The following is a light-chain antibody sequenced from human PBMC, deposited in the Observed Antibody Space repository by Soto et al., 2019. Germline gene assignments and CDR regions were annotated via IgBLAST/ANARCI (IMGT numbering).Light chain of an antibody. CDR1: QSVLYSPNNKNY. CDR3: LQYINAPQT. J-gene: IGKJ1*01. V-gene: IGKV4-1*01. CDR2: WAS. Sequence: DIVLTQSPDSLAVSLGERATINCKSSQSVLYSPNNKNYLAWYQQKPGQPPKLLVYWASTRESGVPDRFSGSRSETDFTLTINNLQAEDVSVYYCLQYINAPQTCGQGTKVEIK.